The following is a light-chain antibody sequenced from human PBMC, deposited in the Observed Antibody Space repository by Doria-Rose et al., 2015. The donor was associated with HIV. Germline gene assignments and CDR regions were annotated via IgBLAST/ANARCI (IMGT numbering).Light chain of an antibody. CDR3: HQYGTSWT. V-gene: IGKV3-20*01. CDR1: QSFSSTY. CDR2: DGS. Sequence: EIVMTQSPGTLSLSPGEGATLSCRASQSFSSTYLAWYQQKPGQAPSLLIYDGSTRATGITDRFNASGSGTDFTLTINRLEPEDFALYYCHQYGTSWTFGQGTKVEI. J-gene: IGKJ1*01.